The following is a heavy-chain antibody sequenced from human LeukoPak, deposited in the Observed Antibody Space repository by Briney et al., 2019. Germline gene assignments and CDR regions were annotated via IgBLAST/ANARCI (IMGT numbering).Heavy chain of an antibody. CDR1: GFTFRTYW. Sequence: GSLRLSCATSGFTFRTYWMAWVRQAPGKGLEGVANIKGDESARHQADSVKGRFTISRDNAQNSVYLQMSSLRGEDTALYYCARDVGGSLDYWGQGTLVTVSS. D-gene: IGHD1-26*01. CDR2: IKGDESAR. J-gene: IGHJ4*02. CDR3: ARDVGGSLDY. V-gene: IGHV3-7*01.